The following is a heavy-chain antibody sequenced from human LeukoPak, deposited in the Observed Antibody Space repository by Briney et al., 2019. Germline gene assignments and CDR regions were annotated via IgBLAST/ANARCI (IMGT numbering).Heavy chain of an antibody. D-gene: IGHD6-19*01. J-gene: IGHJ5*02. CDR3: ARASASSGWGRQGWFDP. CDR1: GGSISSYY. V-gene: IGHV4-59*12. CDR2: IYHSGST. Sequence: SETLSLTCTVSGGSISSYYWSWIRQPPGKGLEWIGYIYHSGSTYYNPSLKSRVTISVDRSKNQFSLKLSSVTAADTAVYYCARASASSGWGRQGWFDPWGQGTLVTVSS.